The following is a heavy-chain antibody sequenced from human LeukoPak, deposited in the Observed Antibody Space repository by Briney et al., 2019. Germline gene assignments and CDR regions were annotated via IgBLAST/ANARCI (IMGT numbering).Heavy chain of an antibody. D-gene: IGHD3-10*01. Sequence: SETLSLTCTVSGGSFSNYYWSWIRQPPGKGLEWIGYIYYSGSTNYNPSLKSRVTISVDTSKNQFSLKLSSVTAADTAVYYCARSGGDAFDIWGQGTMVTVSS. V-gene: IGHV4-59*01. J-gene: IGHJ3*02. CDR2: IYYSGST. CDR3: ARSGGDAFDI. CDR1: GGSFSNYY.